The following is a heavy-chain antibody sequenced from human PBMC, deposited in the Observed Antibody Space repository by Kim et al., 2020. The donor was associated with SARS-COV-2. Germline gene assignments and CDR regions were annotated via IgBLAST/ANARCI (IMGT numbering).Heavy chain of an antibody. J-gene: IGHJ4*02. V-gene: IGHV4-34*01. CDR3: ARAPGYDSSSLDY. CDR2: INHSGST. D-gene: IGHD3-22*01. CDR1: GGAFRGDG. Sequence: SETLSLTCAVYGGAFRGDGCNWSRQTPGKGLGGIGEINHSGSTNYNPSLKSRVTIAGDTSKNQFSLKLSSVTAADTAVYYCARAPGYDSSSLDYWGQGTLVTVSS.